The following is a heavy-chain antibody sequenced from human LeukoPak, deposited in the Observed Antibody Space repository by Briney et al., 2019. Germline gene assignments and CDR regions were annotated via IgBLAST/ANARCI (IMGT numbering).Heavy chain of an antibody. V-gene: IGHV3-33*01. CDR2: IWYDGSSK. D-gene: IGHD3-22*01. Sequence: PGGSLRLSCAASGFTFSSYGMHWVRQAPGKGLEWVAVIWYDGSSKYYADSVKGRFTISRDNSKKTLYLQMNSLRAEDTAVYYCARGPGDDSSGYSVEYFQHWGQGTLVTVSS. CDR3: ARGPGDDSSGYSVEYFQH. CDR1: GFTFSSYG. J-gene: IGHJ1*01.